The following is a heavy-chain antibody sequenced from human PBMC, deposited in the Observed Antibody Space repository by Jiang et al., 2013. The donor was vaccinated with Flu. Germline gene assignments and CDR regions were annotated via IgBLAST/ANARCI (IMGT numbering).Heavy chain of an antibody. CDR1: GGSIRSYY. V-gene: IGHV4-59*01. D-gene: IGHD1-26*01. CDR2: IYYSGST. Sequence: LLKPSETLSLTCTVSGGSIRSYYWSWIRQPPGKGLEWIGYIYYSGSTNYNPSLKSRVTISVDTSKNQFSLKLRSVTAADTAVYYCARGPRYSGNYGQGGMDVWGQGTTVTVSS. CDR3: ARGPRYSGNYGQGGMDV. J-gene: IGHJ6*02.